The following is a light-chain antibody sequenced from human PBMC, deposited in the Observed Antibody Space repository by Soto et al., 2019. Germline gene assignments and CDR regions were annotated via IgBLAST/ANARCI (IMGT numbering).Light chain of an antibody. J-gene: IGKJ2*01. CDR1: QSVSSN. CDR2: GAS. Sequence: EIVMTQSPATLSVSPGERATLSCRASQSVSSNLAWYQQKPGQVPRLLIYGASTRATGIPARFSGSGSGTEFTLTISSLQSEDFAVYYCQQYNNWRRTFGQGTNLEIK. CDR3: QQYNNWRRT. V-gene: IGKV3-15*01.